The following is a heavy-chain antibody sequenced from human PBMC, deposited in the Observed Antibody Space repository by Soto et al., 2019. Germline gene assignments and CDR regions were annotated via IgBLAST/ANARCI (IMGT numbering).Heavy chain of an antibody. CDR3: ARRDSGSCYSYYYYGMDV. CDR1: GYSFTSYW. V-gene: IGHV5-10-1*01. J-gene: IGHJ6*02. CDR2: IDPSDSYT. Sequence: PGESLKISCKGSGYSFTSYWISWVRQMPGKGLEWMGRIDPSDSYTNYSPSFQGHVTISADKSISTAYLQWSSLKASDTAMYYCARRDSGSCYSYYYYGMDVWGQGTTVTVSS. D-gene: IGHD1-26*01.